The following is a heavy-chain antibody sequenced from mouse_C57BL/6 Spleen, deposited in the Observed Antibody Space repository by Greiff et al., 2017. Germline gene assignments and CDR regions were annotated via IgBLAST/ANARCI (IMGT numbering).Heavy chain of an antibody. CDR1: GYSITSGYY. CDR3: ARDDGYYPRFYAMDY. Sequence: ESGPGLVKPSQSLSLTCSVTGYSITSGYYWNWIRQFPGNKLEWMGYISYDGSNNYNPSLKNRISITRDTSKNQFFLKLNSVTTEDTATYYCARDDGYYPRFYAMDYWGQGTSVTVSS. D-gene: IGHD2-3*01. J-gene: IGHJ4*01. CDR2: ISYDGSN. V-gene: IGHV3-6*01.